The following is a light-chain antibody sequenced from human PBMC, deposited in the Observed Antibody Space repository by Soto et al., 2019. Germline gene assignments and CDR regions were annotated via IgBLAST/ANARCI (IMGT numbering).Light chain of an antibody. V-gene: IGLV2-8*01. J-gene: IGLJ1*01. CDR2: AVT. CDR3: SSNAGYNYV. Sequence: QSALTQPPSASGSSGQSVTISCTGTSSDVGGDNYVSWYQHHPGKAPKLMIYAVTRRPSGVPDRFSGSKSGSTASLTISGLQAEDEADYYCSSNAGYNYVFGTGTKVTVL. CDR1: SSDVGGDNY.